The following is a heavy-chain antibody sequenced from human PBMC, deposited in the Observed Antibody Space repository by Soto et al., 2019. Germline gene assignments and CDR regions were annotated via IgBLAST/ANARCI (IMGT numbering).Heavy chain of an antibody. CDR1: GYTFTSYA. V-gene: IGHV1-3*01. J-gene: IGHJ4*02. D-gene: IGHD3-16*01. CDR3: ARAVGGPTSNLDY. CDR2: INAGNGNT. Sequence: SVKVSCKAPGYTFTSYAMHWVRQAPGQRLEWMGWINAGNGNTKYSQKFQGRVTITRDTSASTAYMELSSLRSEDTAVYYCARAVGGPTSNLDYWGQGTLVTVSS.